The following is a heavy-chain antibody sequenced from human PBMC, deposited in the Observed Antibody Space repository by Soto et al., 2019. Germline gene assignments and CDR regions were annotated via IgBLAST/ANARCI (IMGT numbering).Heavy chain of an antibody. CDR3: ARNESDKGWFDL. Sequence: PSETLSLTCTVSGGSIRNNYWSWIRQPPGKGLEWVGYIYYTGTSKYNPSLKSRVTISVDSSKNQFSLTLDSVTAADTAVYYCARNESDKGWFDLWGQGILVTVSS. V-gene: IGHV4-59*08. D-gene: IGHD2-21*02. CDR1: GGSIRNNY. CDR2: IYYTGTS. J-gene: IGHJ5*02.